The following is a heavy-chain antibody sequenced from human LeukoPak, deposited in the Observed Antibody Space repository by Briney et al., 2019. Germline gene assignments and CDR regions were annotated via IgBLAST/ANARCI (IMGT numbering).Heavy chain of an antibody. CDR1: GGSFIGYY. CDR2: INHSGST. CDR3: ARTAVTEDY. J-gene: IGHJ4*02. Sequence: SETLSLTCAVYGGSFIGYYWSWIRQPRGKGLEWIGEINHSGSTNYNPSLKSRVTISVDTSKNQFSLKLSSVTAADTAVYYCARTAVTEDYWGQGTLVTVSS. V-gene: IGHV4-34*01. D-gene: IGHD4-17*01.